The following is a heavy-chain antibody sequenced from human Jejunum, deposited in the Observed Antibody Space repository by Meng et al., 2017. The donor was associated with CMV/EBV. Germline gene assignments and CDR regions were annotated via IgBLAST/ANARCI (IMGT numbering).Heavy chain of an antibody. Sequence: SGFTFSSYCLHWVRQVPGKGLVWVSRINGDGNTTAYADSVQGRFTISRDNAQNTLYLQMNSLTAEDTGVYYCANTKYSGTYFDFWGQGTLVTVSS. CDR1: GFTFSSYC. J-gene: IGHJ4*02. CDR3: ANTKYSGTYFDF. V-gene: IGHV3-74*01. D-gene: IGHD1-26*01. CDR2: INGDGNTT.